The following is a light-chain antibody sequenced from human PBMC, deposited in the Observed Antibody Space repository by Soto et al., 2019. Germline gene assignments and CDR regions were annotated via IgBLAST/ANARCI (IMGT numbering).Light chain of an antibody. V-gene: IGKV3-11*01. CDR3: QQRTNWPSST. CDR2: DAS. Sequence: EIVLTQSPATLSLSPGERATLSCRASQSVRSYLAWYQQKPGQAPRLLIHDASSRATGIPARFSGSGSGTDFTLTISSLEPEDFAVYYCQQRTNWPSSTFGQGTRLEFK. J-gene: IGKJ5*01. CDR1: QSVRSY.